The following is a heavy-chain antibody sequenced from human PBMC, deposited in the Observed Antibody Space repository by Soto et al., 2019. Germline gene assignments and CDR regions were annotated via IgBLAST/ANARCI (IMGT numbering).Heavy chain of an antibody. V-gene: IGHV4-31*03. D-gene: IGHD2-2*02. CDR2: IYYSGST. J-gene: IGHJ4*02. CDR1: GGSISSGGYY. CDR3: ARYCSSTSCYIDPPPD. Sequence: SETLSLTCTVSGGSISSGGYYWSWIRQHPGKGLEWIGYIYYSGSTYYNPSLKSRVTISVDTSKNQFSLKLSSVTAADTAVYYCARYCSSTSCYIDPPPDWGQGTLVTVSS.